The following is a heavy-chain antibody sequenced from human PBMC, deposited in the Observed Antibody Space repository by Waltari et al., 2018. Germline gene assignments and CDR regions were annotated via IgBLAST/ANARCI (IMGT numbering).Heavy chain of an antibody. J-gene: IGHJ4*01. D-gene: IGHD6-13*01. CDR1: GFTLDDYA. V-gene: IGHV3-43D*04. CDR2: ISWDGTSS. CDR3: AKGDSSSWYGHFNY. Sequence: EVQLVESGGVVVQPGGSLRLSCAASGFTLDDYAMHWVRPAPGKGLEWVSLISWDGTSSYYADSVKGRFTISRDNNKNSLYLQMNNLRAEDTAFYYCAKGDSSSWYGHFNYWGQEPWSPSPQ.